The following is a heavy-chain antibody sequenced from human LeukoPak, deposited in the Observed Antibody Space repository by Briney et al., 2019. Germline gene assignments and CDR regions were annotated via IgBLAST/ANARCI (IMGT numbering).Heavy chain of an antibody. CDR1: GNSFTRYW. D-gene: IGHD1-26*01. CDR2: IYPGDSDT. Sequence: GESLKISCKGSGNSFTRYWIGWVRQIPGKGLEWMGIIYPGDSDTRYSPSFQGRVTISADKSISTAYLQWSSLQASDTAMYYCARPLQSGSFSGFDYWGQGTLVTVSS. CDR3: ARPLQSGSFSGFDY. J-gene: IGHJ4*02. V-gene: IGHV5-51*01.